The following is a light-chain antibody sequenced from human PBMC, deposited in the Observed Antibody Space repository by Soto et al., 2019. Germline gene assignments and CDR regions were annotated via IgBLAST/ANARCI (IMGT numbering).Light chain of an antibody. J-gene: IGKJ5*01. Sequence: DIQMPQSPSSLSASVGASVTITGQASQGIDMFLNWFQQKPGKAPKLLIYDASNLETGVPSRFSGSGSGSDFTFTINNLQPEDIATYYCQQYVNLPLTFGQGTRLEIK. CDR2: DAS. CDR1: QGIDMF. CDR3: QQYVNLPLT. V-gene: IGKV1-33*01.